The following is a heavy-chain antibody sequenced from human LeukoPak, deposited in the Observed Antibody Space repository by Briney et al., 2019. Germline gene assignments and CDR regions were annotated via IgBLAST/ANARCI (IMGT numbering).Heavy chain of an antibody. V-gene: IGHV4-61*02. CDR2: IYTSGST. Sequence: SETLSLTCTVSGDSISSGDYYWSWIRQPAGKGLGWIGRIYTSGSTTYNPSLKSRVTMSVDTSKNQFSLKLSSVTAADTAVYYCARGYCSGGSCYSYYYYNYMDVWGKGTTVTVSS. CDR3: ARGYCSGGSCYSYYYYNYMDV. D-gene: IGHD2-15*01. CDR1: GDSISSGDYY. J-gene: IGHJ6*03.